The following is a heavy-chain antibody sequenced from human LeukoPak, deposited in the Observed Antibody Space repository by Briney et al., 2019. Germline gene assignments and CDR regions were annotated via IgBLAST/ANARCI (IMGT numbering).Heavy chain of an antibody. D-gene: IGHD4-17*01. CDR1: GFTFSNYA. J-gene: IGHJ4*02. Sequence: PGGSLRLSCAASGFTFSNYAMNWVRQAPGKGLGWVSYITSSSSTIYYADSVKGRFTISRDDAKNSLYLQMNSLRAEDTAVYYCARDPGYGDYSYYFDYWGQGTLVTVSS. CDR2: ITSSSSTI. V-gene: IGHV3-48*01. CDR3: ARDPGYGDYSYYFDY.